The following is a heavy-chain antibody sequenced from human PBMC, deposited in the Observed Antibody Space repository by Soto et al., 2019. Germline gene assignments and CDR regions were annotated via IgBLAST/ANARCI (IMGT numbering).Heavy chain of an antibody. J-gene: IGHJ5*02. CDR3: VRDSARIVVVPRVDGDNWCDP. V-gene: IGHV3-11*06. D-gene: IGHD2-2*01. Sequence: PGGSLRLSCAASGFTFSDYFMSWIRQAPGKGLEWVSFISGSSDNIKYADSGKGRLSISRDTAKNSHYMQMNSLRAEDTAVYYCVRDSARIVVVPRVDGDNWCDPWSQGTLVTVSS. CDR1: GFTFSDYF. CDR2: ISGSSDNI.